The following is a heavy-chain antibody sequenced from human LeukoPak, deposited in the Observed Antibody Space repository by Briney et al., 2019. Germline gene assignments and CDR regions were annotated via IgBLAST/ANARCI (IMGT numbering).Heavy chain of an antibody. J-gene: IGHJ6*03. CDR3: AREITGTTGYYYYYMDV. CDR1: GYSFSDYS. CDR2: INPNSGGT. D-gene: IGHD1-7*01. Sequence: GASVKVSCKASGYSFSDYSLHWVRQAPGQGLEWMGRINPNSGGTNYAQKFQGRVTMTRDTSISTAYMELSRLRSDDTAVYYCAREITGTTGYYYYYMDVWGKGTTVTVSS. V-gene: IGHV1-2*06.